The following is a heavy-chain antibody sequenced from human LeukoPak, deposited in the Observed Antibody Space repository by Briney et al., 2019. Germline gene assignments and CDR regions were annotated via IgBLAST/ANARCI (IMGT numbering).Heavy chain of an antibody. V-gene: IGHV3-74*01. J-gene: IGHJ4*02. D-gene: IGHD5-18*01. Sequence: PGGSLRLSCAASGFTFSDYWMHWVRQAPGKGLVWVSRMNSDGSSTSYADSVKGRFTISRDNAKNTLYLQMNSLRAEDTAVYYCVKGGAYSYGSSFDYWGRGTLVTVSS. CDR1: GFTFSDYW. CDR2: MNSDGSST. CDR3: VKGGAYSYGSSFDY.